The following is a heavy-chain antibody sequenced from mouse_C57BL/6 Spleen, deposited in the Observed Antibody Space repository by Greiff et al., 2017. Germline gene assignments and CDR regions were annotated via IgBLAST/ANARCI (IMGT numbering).Heavy chain of an antibody. CDR1: GYSFTGYF. V-gene: IGHV1-20*01. D-gene: IGHD2-4*01. J-gene: IGHJ3*01. CDR3: ARGDYDGPFAY. CDR2: INPYNGDT. Sequence: EVQLQQSGPELVKPGDSVKISCKASGYSFTGYFMNWVMQSHGKSLEWIGRINPYNGDTFYNQKFKGKATLTVDKSSSTAHMELRSLTSEDSAVYYCARGDYDGPFAYWGQGTLVTVSA.